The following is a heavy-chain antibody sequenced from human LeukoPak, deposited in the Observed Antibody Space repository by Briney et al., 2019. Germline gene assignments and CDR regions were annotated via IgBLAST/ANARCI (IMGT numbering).Heavy chain of an antibody. CDR1: GYTLTSYD. Sequence: ASVKVSCKASGYTLTSYDINWVRQATGQGLEWMGWMNPKSGNTGPAQKFQGRVTMTRDTAIRTAYMELSSLTSEDTAVYYCARDNSVGDYAWWFDPWGQGTLVTVSS. CDR2: MNPKSGNT. V-gene: IGHV1-8*01. D-gene: IGHD1-26*01. J-gene: IGHJ5*02. CDR3: ARDNSVGDYAWWFDP.